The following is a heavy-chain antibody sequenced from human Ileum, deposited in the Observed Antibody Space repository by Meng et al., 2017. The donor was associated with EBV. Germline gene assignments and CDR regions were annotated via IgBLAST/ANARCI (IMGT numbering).Heavy chain of an antibody. CDR3: ARNVPGTSAYYD. Sequence: HVQLQESGLGTVKPSDTLALTGAVSGYSISSTNWWGWIRQPPGKGLEWIGYIYYSGSTSYNPSLKSRVTMSVDTSKNQFSLNLNSVTAVDTAVYYCARNVPGTSAYYDWGQGTLVTVSS. V-gene: IGHV4-28*01. CDR1: GYSISSTNW. D-gene: IGHD3-22*01. J-gene: IGHJ4*02. CDR2: IYYSGST.